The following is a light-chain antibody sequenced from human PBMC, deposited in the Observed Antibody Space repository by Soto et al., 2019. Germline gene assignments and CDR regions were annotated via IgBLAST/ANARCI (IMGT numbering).Light chain of an antibody. CDR1: QSVSSSY. Sequence: EIVLTQSPGTLSLSPGARATLSCRASQSVSSSYLAWYQQKPGQAPRLLIYGASSRATGIPDRVSGSGSGTDFTLTSSRLEPEDFAVYYGQQYGSSPTFGQGTKLEIK. V-gene: IGKV3-20*01. J-gene: IGKJ2*01. CDR2: GAS. CDR3: QQYGSSPT.